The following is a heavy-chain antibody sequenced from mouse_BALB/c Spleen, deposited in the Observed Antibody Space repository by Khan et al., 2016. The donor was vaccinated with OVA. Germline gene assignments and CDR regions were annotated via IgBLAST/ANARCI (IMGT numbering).Heavy chain of an antibody. CDR3: ARNYEYDEGLAY. CDR1: GFSLTTYG. V-gene: IGHV2-2*02. CDR2: IWSGGTT. Sequence: QVQLKQSGPGLVQPSQSLSITCTVSGFSLTTYGVHWVRQSPGKGLEWLGVIWSGGTTDYSAALISRLNITKDNSKSQVFFKMNSLQANDTAIYYCARNYEYDEGLAYWGQGTLVTVSA. D-gene: IGHD2-4*01. J-gene: IGHJ3*01.